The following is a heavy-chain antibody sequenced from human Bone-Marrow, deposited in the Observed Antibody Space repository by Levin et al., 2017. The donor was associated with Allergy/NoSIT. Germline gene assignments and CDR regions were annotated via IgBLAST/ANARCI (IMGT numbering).Heavy chain of an antibody. CDR3: ARLYYGAGISGLGAFDM. J-gene: IGHJ3*02. D-gene: IGHD3-10*01. Sequence: AWVRQMPGKGLEWMGSIFAGDSDSTYSPSFQGQVTTSFSLSITTAYLQWSSLKASDTAIYYCARLYYGAGISGLGAFDMWGQGTMVIVSS. CDR2: IFAGDSDS. V-gene: IGHV5-51*01.